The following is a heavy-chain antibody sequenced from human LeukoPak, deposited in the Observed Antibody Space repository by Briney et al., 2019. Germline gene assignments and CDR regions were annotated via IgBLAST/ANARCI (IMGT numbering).Heavy chain of an antibody. V-gene: IGHV1-69*13. Sequence: SVKVSCKASGGTFSSYAISWVRQAPGQGLEWMGGIIPIFGTANYAQKFQGRVTITADESTSTAYMELSSLRSEDTAVYYCARDLGFGVVVAAITLFDPWGQGTLVTVSS. D-gene: IGHD2-15*01. CDR1: GGTFSSYA. CDR3: ARDLGFGVVVAAITLFDP. J-gene: IGHJ5*02. CDR2: IIPIFGTA.